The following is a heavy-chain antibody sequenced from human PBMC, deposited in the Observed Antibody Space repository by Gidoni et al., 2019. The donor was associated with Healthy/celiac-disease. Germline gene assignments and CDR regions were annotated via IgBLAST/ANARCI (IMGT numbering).Heavy chain of an antibody. CDR2: ISGSGGST. Sequence: EVQLLESGGGLVQPGGSLRLSCAASGFTFSSYAMSWVRQAPGKGLEWVSAISGSGGSTYYADSVKGRFTISRDNSKNTLYLQMNSLRAEDTAVYYCAKGGPLRFLEWFGGFDYWGQGTLVTVSS. V-gene: IGHV3-23*01. CDR3: AKGGPLRFLEWFGGFDY. J-gene: IGHJ4*02. D-gene: IGHD3-3*01. CDR1: GFTFSSYA.